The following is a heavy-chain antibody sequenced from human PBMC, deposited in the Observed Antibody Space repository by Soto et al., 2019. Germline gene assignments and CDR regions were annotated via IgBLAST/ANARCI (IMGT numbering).Heavy chain of an antibody. Sequence: SGPTLVNPTQTLTLTCTSSGFSLSTSGMCVSWIRQPPGKALEWLARIDWDDDKYYSTSLKTRLTISKDTSKNQVVLTMTNMDPVDTATYYCARIKINDYSNYYYYMDVWGKGTTVTVSS. D-gene: IGHD4-4*01. CDR3: ARIKINDYSNYYYYMDV. J-gene: IGHJ6*03. CDR1: GFSLSTSGMC. V-gene: IGHV2-70*11. CDR2: IDWDDDK.